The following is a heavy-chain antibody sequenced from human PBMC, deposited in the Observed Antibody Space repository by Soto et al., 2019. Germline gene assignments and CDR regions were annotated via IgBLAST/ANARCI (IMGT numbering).Heavy chain of an antibody. CDR2: IYYSGST. Sequence: QLQLQESGPGLVKPSETLSLTCTVSGGSINSSSYYWGWIRQPPGKGLEWIGSIYYSGSTYYNPSLKSRVTLSVDTFMTQFTLKLSSVTAADTAVYYSAGVWFEDLLPWGQGTLVTVSS. J-gene: IGHJ4*02. V-gene: IGHV4-39*01. D-gene: IGHD3-10*01. CDR1: GGSINSSSYY. CDR3: AGVWFEDLLP.